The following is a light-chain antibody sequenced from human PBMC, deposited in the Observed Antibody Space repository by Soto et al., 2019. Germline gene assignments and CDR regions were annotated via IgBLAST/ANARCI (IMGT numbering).Light chain of an antibody. CDR1: QSVLYSSNNKNY. Sequence: DIVMTQSPDSLAVSLGERATINCKSSQSVLYSSNNKNYLVWYQQKPGQPPKLLIYWASTRESGVPDRFSGSGSGTDFTLTISSLQADDVAVYYCQQYYSTPPTFGQGTKVEI. J-gene: IGKJ1*01. CDR2: WAS. V-gene: IGKV4-1*01. CDR3: QQYYSTPPT.